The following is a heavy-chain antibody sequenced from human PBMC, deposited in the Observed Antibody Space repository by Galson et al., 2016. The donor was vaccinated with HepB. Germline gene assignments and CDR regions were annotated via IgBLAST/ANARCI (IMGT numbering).Heavy chain of an antibody. Sequence: SLRLSCAASGFTFSSYAMHWVRQAPGKGLEYVSAIAGNRGTTYYADSVKGRFTISRDNSENPLYLQMGSLRAEDMAVYYCARDTLSSPWDLDYWGQGTLVTVSS. CDR3: ARDTLSSPWDLDY. J-gene: IGHJ4*02. V-gene: IGHV3-64*02. CDR2: IAGNRGTT. CDR1: GFTFSSYA. D-gene: IGHD2-2*01.